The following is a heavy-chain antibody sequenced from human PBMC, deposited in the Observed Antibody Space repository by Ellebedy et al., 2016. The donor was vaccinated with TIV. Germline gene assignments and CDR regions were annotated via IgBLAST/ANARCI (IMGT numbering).Heavy chain of an antibody. CDR2: IKQDGSEK. V-gene: IGHV3-7*03. J-gene: IGHJ4*02. D-gene: IGHD3-10*01. CDR3: AKGSAYGSGKGGGLFGN. CDR1: GFTFSSYW. Sequence: GESLKISXAASGFTFSSYWMSWVRQAPGKGLEWVANIKQDGSEKYYVDSVKGRFTISRDNAKNSLYLQMNSLRAEDTALYYCAKGSAYGSGKGGGLFGNWGQGTLVTVSS.